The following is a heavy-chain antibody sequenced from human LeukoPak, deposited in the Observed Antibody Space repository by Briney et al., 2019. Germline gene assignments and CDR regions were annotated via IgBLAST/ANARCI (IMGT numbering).Heavy chain of an antibody. CDR1: GGSISSGDYY. CDR2: IYYSGNT. Sequence: SETLSLTCTVSGGSISSGDYYWSWSRQPPGKGLEWIGNIYYSGNTYYNPSLKSRVTISIDTSRNQFSLKLSSVTAADTAVYYCARGGGYYDGFDYWGQGTLVTVSS. J-gene: IGHJ4*02. CDR3: ARGGGYYDGFDY. D-gene: IGHD1-26*01. V-gene: IGHV4-30-4*08.